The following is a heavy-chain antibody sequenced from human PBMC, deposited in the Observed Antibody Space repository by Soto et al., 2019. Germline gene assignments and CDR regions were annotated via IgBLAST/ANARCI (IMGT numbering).Heavy chain of an antibody. CDR1: RGSVSSGGYS. CDR3: TRGVLA. Sequence: SETLSLTCSVSRGSVSSGGYSWSWIRQAPGKGLEWIGFISPSGSPAYNPSLKSRVSIPVDTSNNRISLELSSVTAADTAVYYCTRGVLAWGPGTLVTVSS. D-gene: IGHD2-8*01. V-gene: IGHV4-30-2*01. J-gene: IGHJ5*02. CDR2: ISPSGSP.